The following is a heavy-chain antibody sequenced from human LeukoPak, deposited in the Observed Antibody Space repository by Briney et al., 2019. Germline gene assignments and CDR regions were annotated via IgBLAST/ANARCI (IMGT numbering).Heavy chain of an antibody. D-gene: IGHD3-10*02. V-gene: IGHV3-21*01. CDR3: AELGITMIGGV. CDR1: GFTISAYS. J-gene: IGHJ6*04. CDR2: ISSSSHYI. Sequence: GGSLRLSCAASGFTISAYSVNWVRQAPGKGLEWVSSISSSSHYIYYADSVRGRFTISRDNAKNSLYLQMNSLRAEDTAVYYCAELGITMIGGVWGKGTTVTISS.